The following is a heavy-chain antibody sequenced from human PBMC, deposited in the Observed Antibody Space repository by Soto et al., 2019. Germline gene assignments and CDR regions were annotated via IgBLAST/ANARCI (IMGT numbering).Heavy chain of an antibody. V-gene: IGHV1-46*01. CDR1: GDTYTSYY. CDR2: FNPSGGGT. J-gene: IGHJ3*02. Sequence: ASVKVSCEASGDTYTSYYIHWVRQAPGQGLGWMGTFNPSGGGTFYAQKFQGRVTMTGDTSTSTVYMELSSLRAEDTAVYYCARGEKRAVAGKLSVFDIWGQGTMVTVSS. CDR3: ARGEKRAVAGKLSVFDI. D-gene: IGHD6-19*01.